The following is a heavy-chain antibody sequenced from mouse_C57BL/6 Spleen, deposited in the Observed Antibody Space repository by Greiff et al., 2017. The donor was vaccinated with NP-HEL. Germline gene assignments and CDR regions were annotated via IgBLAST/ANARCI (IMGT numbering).Heavy chain of an antibody. V-gene: IGHV1-50*01. CDR2: IDPSDSYT. CDR3: ARWDGYYLFAY. Sequence: VQLQQPGAELVKPGASVKLSCKASGYTFTSYWMQWVKQRPGQGLEWIGEIDPSDSYTNYSQKFKGKATLTVDTSSSTAYMQLSSLTSEDSAVYYCARWDGYYLFAYWGQGTLVTVSA. CDR1: GYTFTSYW. D-gene: IGHD2-3*01. J-gene: IGHJ3*01.